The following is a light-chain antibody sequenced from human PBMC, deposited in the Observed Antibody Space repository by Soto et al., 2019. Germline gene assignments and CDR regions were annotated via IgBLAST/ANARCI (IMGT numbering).Light chain of an antibody. CDR1: QTIDTF. V-gene: IGKV1-39*01. CDR2: GAS. CDR3: QQSYNTPLT. J-gene: IGKJ4*01. Sequence: DIPMTQSPPSLYASVGDRVTITCRASQTIDTFANWYQQKPGKAPQLLIFGASTLHSGVPSRFSGGGSGTELTLTITGLHPEDFATYYGQQSYNTPLTCGGRTKVEIK.